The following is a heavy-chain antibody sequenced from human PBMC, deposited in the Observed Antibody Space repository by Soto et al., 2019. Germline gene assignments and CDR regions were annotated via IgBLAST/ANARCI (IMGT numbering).Heavy chain of an antibody. D-gene: IGHD6-13*01. Sequence: ASVKVSCKVSGYTLTELSMHWVRQAPGKGLEWMGGFDPEDGETIYAQKFQGRVTMTEDTSTDTAYMELSSLRSEDTAVYYCATKSSSWYAFDIWGQGTMVTVSS. V-gene: IGHV1-24*01. CDR2: FDPEDGET. J-gene: IGHJ3*02. CDR1: GYTLTELS. CDR3: ATKSSSWYAFDI.